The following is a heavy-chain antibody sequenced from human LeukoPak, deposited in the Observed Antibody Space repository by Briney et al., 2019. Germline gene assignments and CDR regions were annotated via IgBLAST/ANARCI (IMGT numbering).Heavy chain of an antibody. J-gene: IGHJ3*02. CDR1: GYTFTGYY. Sequence: ASVRVSCKASGYTFTGYYMHWVRQAPGQGLEWMGWINPNSGGTNYAQKFQGRVTMTRDTSISTAYMELGRLRSDDTAVYYCARDHNYGDYDAFDIWGQGTMVTVSS. D-gene: IGHD4-17*01. CDR2: INPNSGGT. V-gene: IGHV1-2*02. CDR3: ARDHNYGDYDAFDI.